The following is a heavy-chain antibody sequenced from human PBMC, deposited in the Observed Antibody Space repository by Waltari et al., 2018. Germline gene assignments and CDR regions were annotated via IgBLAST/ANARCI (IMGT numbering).Heavy chain of an antibody. Sequence: QVQLQESGSGLVKPSQTLSLTCTVSGGSISSGSYYWSWIRQPAGKGLEWIGRIYTSGSTNYNPSLKSRVTISVDTSKNQFSLKLSSVTAADTAVYYCARDPIVPTDAFDIWGQGTMVTVSS. CDR1: GGSISSGSYY. CDR3: ARDPIVPTDAFDI. D-gene: IGHD1-26*01. CDR2: IYTSGST. J-gene: IGHJ3*02. V-gene: IGHV4-61*02.